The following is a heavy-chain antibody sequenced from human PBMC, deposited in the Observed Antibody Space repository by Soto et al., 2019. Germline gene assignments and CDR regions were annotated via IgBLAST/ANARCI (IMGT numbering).Heavy chain of an antibody. J-gene: IGHJ4*02. D-gene: IGHD2-15*01. CDR3: TRQRYCSGGSCYFDFDY. CDR2: IRSKANSYAT. CDR1: GFTFSGSA. Sequence: GGSLRLSCAASGFTFSGSAMHWVRQASGKGLEWVGRIRSKANSYATAYAASVKGRFTISRDDSKNTAYLQMNSLKTEDTAVYYCTRQRYCSGGSCYFDFDYWGQGTLVTVSS. V-gene: IGHV3-73*01.